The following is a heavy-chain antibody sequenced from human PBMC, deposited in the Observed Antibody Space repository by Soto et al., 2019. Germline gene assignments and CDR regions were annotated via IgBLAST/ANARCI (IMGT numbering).Heavy chain of an antibody. V-gene: IGHV1-69*12. Sequence: QVQLVQSGAEVKKPGSSVKVSCKASGGTFSSYAISWVRQAPGQGLEWMGGIIPIFGTANYAQKFQGRVTITADEXTXTXXMELSSLRSEDTAVYYCARVTRWKYDFWGNYGMDVWGQATTVTVSS. J-gene: IGHJ6*02. CDR1: GGTFSSYA. CDR2: IIPIFGTA. D-gene: IGHD3-3*01. CDR3: ARVTRWKYDFWGNYGMDV.